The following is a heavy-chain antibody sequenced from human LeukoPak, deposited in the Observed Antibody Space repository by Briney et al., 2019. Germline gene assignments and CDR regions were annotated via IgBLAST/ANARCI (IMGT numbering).Heavy chain of an antibody. J-gene: IGHJ4*02. V-gene: IGHV3-21*01. CDR1: GFTFSSYS. Sequence: GGALRLSCAASGFTFSSYSMNWVRQAPGNGLEWVSSISSSSGYIYYADSVKGRFTISRDNAKNSLYLQMNSLRAEDTAVYYCARDKMGATGLSDYRGQGTLVTVSS. CDR2: ISSSSGYI. CDR3: ARDKMGATGLSDY. D-gene: IGHD1-26*01.